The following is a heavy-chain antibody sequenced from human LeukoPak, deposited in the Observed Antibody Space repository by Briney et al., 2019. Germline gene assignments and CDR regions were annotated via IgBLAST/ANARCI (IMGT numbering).Heavy chain of an antibody. Sequence: GGSLRLSCAASGFTFSSYAMSWVRQAPGKGLEWVSAISGSGGSTYYADSVKGRFTISRDNSKNTLYLQMNSLRAEDTAVYSCAKASPHWIQLWSRSDYWGQGTLVTVSS. CDR2: ISGSGGST. CDR1: GFTFSSYA. CDR3: AKASPHWIQLWSRSDY. J-gene: IGHJ4*02. V-gene: IGHV3-23*01. D-gene: IGHD5-18*01.